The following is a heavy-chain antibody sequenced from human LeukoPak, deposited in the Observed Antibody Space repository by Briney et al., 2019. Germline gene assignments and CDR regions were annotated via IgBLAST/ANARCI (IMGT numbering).Heavy chain of an antibody. Sequence: GGSLRLSRAASRFSLSSFAFHWVRQAPGKGLEGVAVISSDGGNIYYADSVTGRTLISRDNSKNTLYLLFYSLKPEDTAVYYCARDRGPTIAVPYYFDCWGQGTVVTASS. V-gene: IGHV3-30*04. D-gene: IGHD6-19*01. CDR3: ARDRGPTIAVPYYFDC. J-gene: IGHJ4*02. CDR2: ISSDGGNI. CDR1: RFSLSSFA.